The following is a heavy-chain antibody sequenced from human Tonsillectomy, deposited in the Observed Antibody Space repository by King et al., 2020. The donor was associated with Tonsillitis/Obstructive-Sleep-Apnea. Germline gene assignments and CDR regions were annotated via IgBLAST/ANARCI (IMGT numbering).Heavy chain of an antibody. D-gene: IGHD3-3*01. V-gene: IGHV1-69*01. J-gene: IGHJ3*02. CDR3: AGLYYDFWSGYAPTFDAFDI. CDR2: IIPIFGTA. CDR1: GGTFSSYA. Sequence: VQLVESGAEVKKPGSSVKVSCKASGGTFSSYAISWVRQAPGQGLEWMGGIIPIFGTANYAQKFQGRVTITADESTSTAYMELSSLRSEDPAVYYWAGLYYDFWSGYAPTFDAFDIWGQGTMVTVSS.